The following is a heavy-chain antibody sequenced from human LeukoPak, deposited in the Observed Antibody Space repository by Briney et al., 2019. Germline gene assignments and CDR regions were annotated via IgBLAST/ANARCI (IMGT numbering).Heavy chain of an antibody. V-gene: IGHV3-33*08. D-gene: IGHD4-17*01. CDR2: IWYDGSNK. Sequence: PGGSLRLSCAASGFIFSSDGMHWVRQAPGKGLEWVAVIWYDGSNKYYADSVKGRFTISRDNSKNTLYLQMNSLRAEDTAVYYCAREIDYGDYFDAFGIWGQGTMVTVSS. CDR3: AREIDYGDYFDAFGI. CDR1: GFIFSSDG. J-gene: IGHJ3*02.